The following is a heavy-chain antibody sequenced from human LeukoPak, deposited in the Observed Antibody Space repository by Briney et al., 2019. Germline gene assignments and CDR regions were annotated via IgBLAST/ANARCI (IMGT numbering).Heavy chain of an antibody. CDR2: ILSDGSYE. CDR3: ARGGYDFWSGYYKRGRILDY. Sequence: GGSLRLSCATSGFSLSRNGMHWVRQAPGQGLEWVAFILSDGSYEYYADSVKGRFTISRDTSRNTLFLQMNSLRTEDTAVYYCARGGYDFWSGYYKRGRILDYWGQGTLVTVSS. CDR1: GFSLSRNG. D-gene: IGHD3-3*01. J-gene: IGHJ4*02. V-gene: IGHV3-30*02.